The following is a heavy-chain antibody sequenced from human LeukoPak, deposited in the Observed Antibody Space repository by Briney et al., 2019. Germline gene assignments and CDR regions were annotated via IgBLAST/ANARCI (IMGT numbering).Heavy chain of an antibody. V-gene: IGHV3-30*02. CDR1: GFTFSSYG. Sequence: QPGGSLRVSCAASGFTFSSYGMHWVRQAPGKGLEWVAFIRYDGSNKYYADSVKGRFTISRDNSKNTLYLQMNSLRAEDTAVYYCAKTYYYDSSGYYYFDYWGQGTLVTVSS. CDR2: IRYDGSNK. CDR3: AKTYYYDSSGYYYFDY. J-gene: IGHJ4*02. D-gene: IGHD3-22*01.